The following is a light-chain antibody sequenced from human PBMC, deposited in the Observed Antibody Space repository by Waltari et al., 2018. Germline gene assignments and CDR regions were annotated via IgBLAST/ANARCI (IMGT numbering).Light chain of an antibody. J-gene: IGKJ1*01. CDR3: QQYNNWWT. CDR2: CAS. Sequence: EIVMTQSQATLSVSPGERATLSCRASQSVSSNLAWYQQKPGQAPRLLIYCASTRATGIPARFSGSGSGTEFTLTISSLQSEDFAVYYCQQYNNWWTFGQGTKVEIK. CDR1: QSVSSN. V-gene: IGKV3-15*01.